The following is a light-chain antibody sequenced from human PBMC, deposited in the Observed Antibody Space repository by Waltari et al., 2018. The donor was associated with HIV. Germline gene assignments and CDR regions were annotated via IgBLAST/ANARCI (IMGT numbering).Light chain of an antibody. CDR1: QSVFSSSNYKNY. J-gene: IGKJ2*01. V-gene: IGKV4-1*01. CDR3: QQYYSNHMYT. CDR2: LAS. Sequence: DIVMTQSPHSLAVSLVERATINCKSSQSVFSSSNYKNYLAWHEKKPGQPSKLLIYLASTRESGVPDRFWGSESETDFALNISSLQAEDVAVYSGQQYYSNHMYTFGQGSKLEIK.